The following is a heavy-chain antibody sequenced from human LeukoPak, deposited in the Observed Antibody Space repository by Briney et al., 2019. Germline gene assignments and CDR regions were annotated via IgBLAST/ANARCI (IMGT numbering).Heavy chain of an antibody. Sequence: SETLSLTCNVSGDSISTYHWNWIRKPPGRGLEWIGHMQSTGNSNYNPSLKSRVSMSVDTSKNRIVLNLSSVTAADTAVYYCARDKRHSYGRYFDHWGQGLLVTVSS. D-gene: IGHD5-18*01. CDR3: ARDKRHSYGRYFDH. CDR1: GDSISTYH. CDR2: MQSTGNS. V-gene: IGHV4-59*01. J-gene: IGHJ4*02.